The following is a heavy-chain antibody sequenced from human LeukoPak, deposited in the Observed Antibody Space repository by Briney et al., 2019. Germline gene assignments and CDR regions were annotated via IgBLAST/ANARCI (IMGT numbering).Heavy chain of an antibody. V-gene: IGHV3-7*01. Sequence: GGSLRLSCVASGFPFKGYWMTWVRQSPGKGLDWVANIKPDGSETNYLDSVKGRFTISRDNARDSLFLKMDNLRVDDTAVYYCARDGGELWPLDEWGQGILVTVSS. J-gene: IGHJ4*02. D-gene: IGHD3-10*01. CDR2: IKPDGSET. CDR1: GFPFKGYW. CDR3: ARDGGELWPLDE.